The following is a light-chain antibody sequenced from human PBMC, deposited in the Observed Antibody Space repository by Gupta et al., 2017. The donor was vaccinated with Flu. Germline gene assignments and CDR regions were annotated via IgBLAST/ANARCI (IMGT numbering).Light chain of an antibody. CDR1: SGSVSTNYY. V-gene: IGLV8-61*01. CDR2: STN. CDR3: ELYMGSGISV. J-gene: IGLJ3*02. Sequence: TDTLTLGLSSGSVSTNYYSSWYQQTPGQAPRTLIYSTNTRSSGVPDRFSGSILGKKAALTITGAQADDEADYYCELYMGSGISVFGGGTKLNVI.